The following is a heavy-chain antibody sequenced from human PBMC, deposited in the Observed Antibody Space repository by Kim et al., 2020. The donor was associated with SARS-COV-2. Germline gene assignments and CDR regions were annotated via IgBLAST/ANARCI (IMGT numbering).Heavy chain of an antibody. CDR1: GASISSYY. CDR3: ARGYCSSTTCYLFDP. J-gene: IGHJ5*02. V-gene: IGHV4-59*13. CDR2: IYYSGST. D-gene: IGHD2-2*01. Sequence: SETLSLTCTVSGASISSYYWSWFRQPPGKGLEWFGYIYYSGSTNYNPSLKFRVTLSVDTSKNQFSLKLSTVTAADTAVYYCARGYCSSTTCYLFDPWGQGTLVTVSS.